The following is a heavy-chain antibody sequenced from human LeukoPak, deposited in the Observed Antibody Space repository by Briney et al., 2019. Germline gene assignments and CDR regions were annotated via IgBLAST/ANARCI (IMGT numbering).Heavy chain of an antibody. D-gene: IGHD3-22*01. CDR3: ARGAAFYYDSPRGAFDI. CDR1: GYTFTGYY. Sequence: ASVKVSCKASGYTFTGYYMHWVRQAPGQGLEWMGWINPNSGVTNYAQKFQGRVTMTRDTSISTAYMELSRLGSDDTAVYYCARGAAFYYDSPRGAFDIWGQGTLVTVSS. V-gene: IGHV1-2*02. CDR2: INPNSGVT. J-gene: IGHJ4*02.